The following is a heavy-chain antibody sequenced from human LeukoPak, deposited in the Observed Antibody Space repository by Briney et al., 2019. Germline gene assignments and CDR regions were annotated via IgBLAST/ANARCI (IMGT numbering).Heavy chain of an antibody. CDR2: ISYDGSNK. V-gene: IGHV3-30-3*01. CDR3: AKGLHIVVVTAIDY. J-gene: IGHJ4*02. D-gene: IGHD2-21*02. Sequence: GGSLRLSCAASGFTFSSYAMHWVRQAPGKGLEWVAVISYDGSNKYYADSVKGRFTISRDNSKNTPYLQMNSLRAEDTAVYYCAKGLHIVVVTAIDYWGQGTLVTVSS. CDR1: GFTFSSYA.